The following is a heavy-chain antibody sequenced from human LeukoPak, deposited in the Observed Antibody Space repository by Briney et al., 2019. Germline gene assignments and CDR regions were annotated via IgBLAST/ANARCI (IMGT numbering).Heavy chain of an antibody. J-gene: IGHJ4*02. CDR3: ARVLYGDPTGLFDY. V-gene: IGHV3-21*01. CDR1: GFTFSSYS. D-gene: IGHD4-17*01. Sequence: GGSLRLSCAASGFTFSSYSMNWVRQAPGKGLEWVSSISSSSSYIYYADSVKGRFTISRDNAKNSLYLQMNSLRAEDTAVYYCARVLYGDPTGLFDYWGQGTLVTVSS. CDR2: ISSSSSYI.